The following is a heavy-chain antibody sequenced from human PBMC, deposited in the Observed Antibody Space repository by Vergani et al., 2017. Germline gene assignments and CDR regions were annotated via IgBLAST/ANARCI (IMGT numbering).Heavy chain of an antibody. CDR3: ANGPLSLGGWYGPFDY. Sequence: QVQLVESGGGVVQPGRSLRLSCAASGFTFSSYGMHWVRQAPGKGLEWVAVIWYDGSNKYYADSVKGRFTISRDNSKNTLYLQMNSLRAEDTAVYYCANGPLSLGGWYGPFDYWGQGTLVTVSS. J-gene: IGHJ4*02. V-gene: IGHV3-33*06. CDR1: GFTFSSYG. D-gene: IGHD6-19*01. CDR2: IWYDGSNK.